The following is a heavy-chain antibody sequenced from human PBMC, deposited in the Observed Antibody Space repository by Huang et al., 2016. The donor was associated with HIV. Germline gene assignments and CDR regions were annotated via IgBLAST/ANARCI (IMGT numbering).Heavy chain of an antibody. J-gene: IGHJ6*03. CDR3: AKVAAGQPFHFYYYMDA. Sequence: QVNLVQSGAEVRKPGSSVKVSCKASGGTFKKYAISWVRQAPGQGLEWMGAGIPRDGSAYDAEKFQDRVTLTADGSTNTAYLELDRLTSEDTAVYYCAKVAAGQPFHFYYYMDAWGDGTTVIVSS. CDR1: GGTFKKYA. CDR2: GIPRDGSA. D-gene: IGHD3-3*02. V-gene: IGHV1-69*13.